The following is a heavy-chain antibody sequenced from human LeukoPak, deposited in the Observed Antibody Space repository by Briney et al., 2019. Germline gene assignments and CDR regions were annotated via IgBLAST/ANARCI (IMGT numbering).Heavy chain of an antibody. Sequence: SGPTLVNPTQTLTLTCTFSGFSLSTSGMCVSWIRQPPGKALEWVARIDWDDDKYYSTSLKTRLTISKDTSKNQVVLTMTNMDPVDTATYYCARIPAYYYDSSGNDYWGQGTLVTVSS. CDR1: GFSLSTSGMC. D-gene: IGHD3-22*01. V-gene: IGHV2-70*11. CDR3: ARIPAYYYDSSGNDY. CDR2: IDWDDDK. J-gene: IGHJ4*02.